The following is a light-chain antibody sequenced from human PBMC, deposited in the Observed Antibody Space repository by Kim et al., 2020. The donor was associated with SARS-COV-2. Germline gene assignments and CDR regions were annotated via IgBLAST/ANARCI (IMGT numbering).Light chain of an antibody. CDR2: QDA. CDR3: QAWDSSTVV. Sequence: SYELTQPPSVSVSPGQTASITCSGEKLEDKFACWYQQKPGQSPVLVIYQDAKRPSGIPERCSGSNSGNTATLTISGAQAMDEADYYCQAWDSSTVVFGGGTQLTVL. CDR1: KLEDKF. V-gene: IGLV3-1*01. J-gene: IGLJ2*01.